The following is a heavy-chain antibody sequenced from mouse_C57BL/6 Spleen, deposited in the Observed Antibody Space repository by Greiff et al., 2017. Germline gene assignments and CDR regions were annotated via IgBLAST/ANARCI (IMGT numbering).Heavy chain of an antibody. CDR2: IDPSDSYT. V-gene: IGHV1-69*01. Sequence: QVQLKQPGAELVMPGASVKLSCKASGYTFTRYWMHWVKQRPGQGLEWIGEIDPSDSYTNYNQKFKGKSTLNVDKSSSTAYMQLSSLTSEDSAFFDGASQGGNYPYYAMDYWGQGTSVTVSS. CDR3: ASQGGNYPYYAMDY. J-gene: IGHJ4*01. D-gene: IGHD2-1*01. CDR1: GYTFTRYW.